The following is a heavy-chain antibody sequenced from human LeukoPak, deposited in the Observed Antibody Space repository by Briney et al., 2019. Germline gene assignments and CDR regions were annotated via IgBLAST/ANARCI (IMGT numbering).Heavy chain of an antibody. V-gene: IGHV3-64*01. CDR1: GFIFYSYA. CDR3: TRGPGYDYVWGSYRADY. J-gene: IGHJ4*02. CDR2: ITSNGGST. D-gene: IGHD3-16*02. Sequence: PGGSLRLSCAASGFIFYSYAMHWVRQAPGRGLEYVSAITSNGGSTFYANSVKGRITISRDNSKNTLYLQMGSLRAEDMAVYYCTRGPGYDYVWGSYRADYWGQGTLVTVSS.